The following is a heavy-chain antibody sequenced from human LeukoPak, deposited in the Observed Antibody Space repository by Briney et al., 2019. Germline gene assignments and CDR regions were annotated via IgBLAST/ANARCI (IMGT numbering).Heavy chain of an antibody. D-gene: IGHD2-15*01. CDR2: IQYSGSKK. CDR1: AFTFSNFD. Sequence: AGSLTLSCAASAFTFSNFDMHWVRQAPGKGLEWVAFIQYSGSKKYYVDSVEGRFTISRDNSKNTMYVQMNSLRTEDTAVYYCAKGGRHGHSSYERGYFDFWGQGTLVTVSS. J-gene: IGHJ4*02. V-gene: IGHV3-30*02. CDR3: AKGGRHGHSSYERGYFDF.